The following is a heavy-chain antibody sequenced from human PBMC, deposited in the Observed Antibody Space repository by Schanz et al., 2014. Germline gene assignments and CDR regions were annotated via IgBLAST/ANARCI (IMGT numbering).Heavy chain of an antibody. CDR1: GFTFSSDS. D-gene: IGHD7-27*01. V-gene: IGHV3-48*04. CDR3: ARENLNWEAFDI. Sequence: EVQLLESGGGLVQPGGSLRLSCVVSGFTFSSDSMNWVRQAPGKGLEWLSYISRDGTTSYYADSVKGRFTISRDNAKNSLYLEMTSLRGEDTAVYYCARENLNWEAFDIWGQGTVVTVSS. CDR2: ISRDGTTS. J-gene: IGHJ3*02.